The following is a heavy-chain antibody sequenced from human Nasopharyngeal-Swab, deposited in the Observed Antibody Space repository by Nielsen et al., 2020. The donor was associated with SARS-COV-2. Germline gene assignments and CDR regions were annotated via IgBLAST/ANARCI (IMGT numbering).Heavy chain of an antibody. CDR3: ARAPRYYDILTGYYYHYYHGMDV. D-gene: IGHD3-9*01. Sequence: SVKVSCKASGGTFSSYAISWVRQAPGQGLEWMGGIIPIFGTANYAQKFQGRVTITADESTSTAYMELSSLRSEDTAVYYCARAPRYYDILTGYYYHYYHGMDVWGQGTTVTVSS. J-gene: IGHJ6*02. CDR1: GGTFSSYA. V-gene: IGHV1-69*13. CDR2: IIPIFGTA.